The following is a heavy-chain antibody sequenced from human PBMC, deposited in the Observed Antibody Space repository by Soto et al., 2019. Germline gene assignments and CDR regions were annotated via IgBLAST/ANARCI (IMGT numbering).Heavy chain of an antibody. D-gene: IGHD3-16*01. J-gene: IGHJ6*02. CDR2: IPYGGGKK. Sequence: QVQLVESGGGVVQPGRSLRLSCVASGFTFSSYAMHWVRQAPGKGLEWVAMIPYGGGKKYDAGSVKGRFTVSRDNSKNTLYMDMRSLRAEDTAAYECAGGTTPPLTDYYYAGMDVWGRGTTVTVSS. V-gene: IGHV3-30-3*01. CDR1: GFTFSSYA. CDR3: AGGTTPPLTDYYYAGMDV.